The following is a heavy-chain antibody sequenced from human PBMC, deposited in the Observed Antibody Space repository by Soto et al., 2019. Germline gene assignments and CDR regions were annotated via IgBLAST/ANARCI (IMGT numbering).Heavy chain of an antibody. Sequence: QVQLVESGGGLVKPGGSLRLSCAVSGFTFNDYQMTWFRQAPGKGLEWVSRISSTGSCADYADSVKGRFTVSRDNANNTVYLQMDSLRDEDTAVYFCARIVGLRLNDYWGQGTLVIVSS. J-gene: IGHJ4*02. D-gene: IGHD1-26*01. V-gene: IGHV3-11*05. CDR2: ISSTGSCA. CDR3: ARIVGLRLNDY. CDR1: GFTFNDYQ.